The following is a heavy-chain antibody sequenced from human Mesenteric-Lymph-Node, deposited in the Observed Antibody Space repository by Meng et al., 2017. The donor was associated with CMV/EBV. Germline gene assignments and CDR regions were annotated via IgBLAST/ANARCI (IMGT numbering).Heavy chain of an antibody. Sequence: YTFTSYVMHWVRQAPGQRLEWMGCINAGNGNTKYPQKFQGRVTIIRDTSASTVYMELSSLRSEDTAVYYCARDLGSSGWYYYYYGMDVWGQGTTVTVSS. D-gene: IGHD6-19*01. CDR1: YTFTSYV. CDR3: ARDLGSSGWYYYYYGMDV. J-gene: IGHJ6*02. V-gene: IGHV1-3*01. CDR2: INAGNGNT.